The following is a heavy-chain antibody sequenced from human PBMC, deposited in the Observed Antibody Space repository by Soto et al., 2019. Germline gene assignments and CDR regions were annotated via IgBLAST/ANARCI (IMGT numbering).Heavy chain of an antibody. D-gene: IGHD3-22*01. J-gene: IGHJ4*02. CDR1: GFTFSSYA. Sequence: GGSLRLSCAASGFTFSSYAMHWVRQAPGKGLEWVAVISYDGSNKYYADSVKGRFTISRDNSKNTLYLQMNSLRAEDTAVYYCARVRGYYDSSGLKLWGQGTLVTVSS. V-gene: IGHV3-30-3*01. CDR2: ISYDGSNK. CDR3: ARVRGYYDSSGLKL.